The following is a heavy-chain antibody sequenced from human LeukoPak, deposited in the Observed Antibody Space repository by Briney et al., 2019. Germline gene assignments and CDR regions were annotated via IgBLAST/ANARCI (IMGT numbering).Heavy chain of an antibody. V-gene: IGHV4-61*08. Sequence: SETLSLTCTVSGGSISSGDYYWSWIRQPPGKGLEWIGYIYYSGSTNYNPSLKSRVTISVDTSKNQFSLKLSSVTAADTAVYYCASIAARDPYYYYGMDVWGQGTTVTVSS. CDR1: GGSISSGDYY. D-gene: IGHD6-6*01. J-gene: IGHJ6*02. CDR3: ASIAARDPYYYYGMDV. CDR2: IYYSGST.